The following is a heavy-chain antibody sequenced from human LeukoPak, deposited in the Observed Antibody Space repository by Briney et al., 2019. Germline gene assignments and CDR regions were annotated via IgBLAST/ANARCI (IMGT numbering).Heavy chain of an antibody. CDR3: ATDGLRSYVDYYGMDV. D-gene: IGHD3-10*01. Sequence: SGGSLRLSCAASGFTFSSYGMHWVRQAPGKGLEWVAVISYDGSNKYYADSVKGRFTISRDNSKNTLYLQMNSLRAEDTAVYYCATDGLRSYVDYYGMDVWGQGTTVTVSS. CDR1: GFTFSSYG. J-gene: IGHJ6*02. V-gene: IGHV3-30*03. CDR2: ISYDGSNK.